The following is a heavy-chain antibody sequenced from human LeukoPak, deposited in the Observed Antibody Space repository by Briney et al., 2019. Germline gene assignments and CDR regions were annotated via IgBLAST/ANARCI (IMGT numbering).Heavy chain of an antibody. CDR2: INHSGST. CDR3: AIAARHTNYFDY. CDR1: GGSISSSDYY. J-gene: IGHJ4*02. V-gene: IGHV4-39*07. Sequence: SETLSLTCTVSGGSISSSDYYWSWIRQPPGKGLEWIGEINHSGSTNYNPSLKSRVTISVDTSKNQFSLKLSSVTAADTAVYYCAIAARHTNYFDYWGQGTLVTVSS. D-gene: IGHD6-6*01.